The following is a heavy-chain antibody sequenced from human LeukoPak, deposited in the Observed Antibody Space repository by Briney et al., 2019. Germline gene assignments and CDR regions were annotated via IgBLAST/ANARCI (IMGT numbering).Heavy chain of an antibody. J-gene: IGHJ4*02. Sequence: GGSLRLSCAASGFTFSSYAMSWVRQAPGKGLEWVSAISGSGGSTYYADSVKGRFTISRDNSKNTLYLQMNSLRAEDTAVYYRAKRHCSSTSCSDYWGQGTLVTVSS. CDR2: ISGSGGST. D-gene: IGHD2-2*01. CDR3: AKRHCSSTSCSDY. V-gene: IGHV3-23*01. CDR1: GFTFSSYA.